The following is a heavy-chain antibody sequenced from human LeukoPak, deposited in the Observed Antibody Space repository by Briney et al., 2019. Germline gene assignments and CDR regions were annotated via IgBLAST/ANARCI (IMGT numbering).Heavy chain of an antibody. V-gene: IGHV1-69*05. CDR3: ARDATYYYDTGLLVASPTFDFDI. J-gene: IGHJ3*02. D-gene: IGHD3-22*01. CDR2: IIPIFGTA. CDR1: GGTFSSYA. Sequence: SVKVSCKASGGTFSSYAISWVRQAPGQGLEWMGRIIPIFGTANYAQKFQGRVTITTDESTSTAYMELSSLRSEDTAVYYCARDATYYYDTGLLVASPTFDFDIWGQGTMVTVSS.